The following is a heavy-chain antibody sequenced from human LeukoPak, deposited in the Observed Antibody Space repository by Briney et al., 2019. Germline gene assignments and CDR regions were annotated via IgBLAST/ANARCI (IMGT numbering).Heavy chain of an antibody. V-gene: IGHV4-31*03. J-gene: IGHJ6*02. CDR1: GGSISSGGYY. CDR3: ARVAARLYGMDV. CDR2: IYYSGST. Sequence: SETLSLTCTVSGGSISSGGYYWSWIRQHPGKGLGWIGYIYYSGSTYYNPSLKSRVTISVDTSKNQFSLKLSSVTAADTAVYYCARVAARLYGMDVWGQGTTVTVSS. D-gene: IGHD6-6*01.